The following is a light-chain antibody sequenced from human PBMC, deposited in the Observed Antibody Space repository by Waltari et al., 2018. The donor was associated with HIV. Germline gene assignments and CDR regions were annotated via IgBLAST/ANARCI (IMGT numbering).Light chain of an antibody. CDR2: DLS. CDR3: SSYTSSSTLRV. J-gene: IGLJ1*01. V-gene: IGLV2-14*03. CDR1: RSDVGGYNY. Sequence: QSALTPPASVSGSPGQSITISCTGTRSDVGGYNYVSWYQQHPGKAPKLMIYDLSNRPSGVSNRFSGSKSGNTASLTISGLQAEDEADYYCSSYTSSSTLRVFGTGTKVTVL.